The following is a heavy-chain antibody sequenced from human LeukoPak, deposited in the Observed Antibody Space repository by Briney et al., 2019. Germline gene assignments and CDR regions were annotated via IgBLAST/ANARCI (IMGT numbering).Heavy chain of an antibody. V-gene: IGHV1-2*02. CDR3: ARGRVYSNYGDFDY. Sequence: ASVKVSCKASGYTFTGYCMHWVRQAPGQGLEWMGWINPNSGGTNFAQKFQGRVTMTRDTSVSTAYMELSRLRSDDTAVYYCARGRVYSNYGDFDYWGQGTLVTVSS. D-gene: IGHD4-4*01. CDR2: INPNSGGT. CDR1: GYTFTGYC. J-gene: IGHJ4*02.